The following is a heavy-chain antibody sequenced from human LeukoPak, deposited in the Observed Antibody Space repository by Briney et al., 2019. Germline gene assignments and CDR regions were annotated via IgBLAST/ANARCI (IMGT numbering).Heavy chain of an antibody. Sequence: RGSLRLSCAASGFIVSSNYMSWVRQAPGKGLEWVSVISSGGNTYYADSVKGRFTISRDNSKNTVFLQMNSLRAEDTAVYYCAREVRGYYFDYWGQGTLVTVSS. CDR2: ISSGGNT. D-gene: IGHD3-22*01. CDR3: AREVRGYYFDY. CDR1: GFIVSSNY. V-gene: IGHV3-53*01. J-gene: IGHJ4*02.